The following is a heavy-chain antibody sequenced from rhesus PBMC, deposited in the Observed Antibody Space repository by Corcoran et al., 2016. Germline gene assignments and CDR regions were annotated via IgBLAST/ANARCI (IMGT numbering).Heavy chain of an antibody. V-gene: IGHV5-2*01. J-gene: IGHJ3*01. CDR3: ARGWGTVTVFDV. CDR1: GYSFTNYW. Sequence: EVQLVQSGAEVKRPGESLKISCKTSGYSFTNYWISWVRQMPGKGLEWMGAIDPSDSDTRYTPAFQGQVTISADNSISPAYLQWSSLKASDTATYYCARGWGTVTVFDVWGQGLRVTVSS. D-gene: IGHD4-23*01. CDR2: IDPSDSDT.